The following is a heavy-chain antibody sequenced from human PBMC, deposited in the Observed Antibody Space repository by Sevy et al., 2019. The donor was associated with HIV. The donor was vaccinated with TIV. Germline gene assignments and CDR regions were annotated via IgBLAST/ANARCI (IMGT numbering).Heavy chain of an antibody. Sequence: GGSLRLSCAASGFTFSNAWMSWVRQAPGKGLEWVGRIKSKTDGGTTDYAAPVKGRFTISRDDSKNMLYLQMNSLKTEDTAVYYCTTPTYYYDSSGSYYFDYWGQGTLVTVSS. CDR2: IKSKTDGGTT. J-gene: IGHJ4*02. CDR3: TTPTYYYDSSGSYYFDY. CDR1: GFTFSNAW. V-gene: IGHV3-15*01. D-gene: IGHD3-22*01.